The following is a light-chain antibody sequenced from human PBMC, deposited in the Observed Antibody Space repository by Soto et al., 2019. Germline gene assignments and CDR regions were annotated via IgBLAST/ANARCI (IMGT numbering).Light chain of an antibody. J-gene: IGLJ2*01. CDR3: QSYDSSLSGHVV. Sequence: QSVLTQPPSVSGAPGQRVTISCTGSSCNIGAGYDVHWYQQLPGTAPKLLIYGNSNRPSGVPDRFSGSKSGTSASLAIAGLQAEDEADYDCQSYDSSLSGHVVFGGGTKLTVL. CDR1: SCNIGAGYD. V-gene: IGLV1-40*01. CDR2: GNS.